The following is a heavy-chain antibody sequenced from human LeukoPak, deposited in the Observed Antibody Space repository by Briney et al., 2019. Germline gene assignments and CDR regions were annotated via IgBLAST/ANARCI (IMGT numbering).Heavy chain of an antibody. D-gene: IGHD5-12*01. CDR3: ARGYDLYYFDY. CDR2: INANTGNP. Sequence: ASVKVSCKASGYTFTRFGISWVRQAPGQGLEWMGWINANTGNPTYAQGFTGRFVFSLDTSVSTAYLQISSLKAEDTAVYYCARGYDLYYFDYWGQGTLVTVSS. J-gene: IGHJ4*02. CDR1: GYTFTRFG. V-gene: IGHV7-4-1*02.